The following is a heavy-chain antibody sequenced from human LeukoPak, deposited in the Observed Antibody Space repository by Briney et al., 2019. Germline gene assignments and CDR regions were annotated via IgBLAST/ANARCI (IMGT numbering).Heavy chain of an antibody. J-gene: IGHJ1*01. Sequence: GGSLRLSCAASGFTFSSHGMNWVRQAPGKGVEWVSGISPSGGITYYTDSVKGRFTISRDNSKNMQSLQMNSLRAEDTAVYYCAKDDDWGRYKHWGQGTLVTVSS. CDR3: AKDDDWGRYKH. D-gene: IGHD3-16*01. CDR1: GFTFSSHG. CDR2: ISPSGGIT. V-gene: IGHV3-23*01.